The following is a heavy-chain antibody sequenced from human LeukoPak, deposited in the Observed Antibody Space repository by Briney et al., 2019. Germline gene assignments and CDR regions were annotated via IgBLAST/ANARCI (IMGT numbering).Heavy chain of an antibody. CDR1: GGSISSSSYY. CDR2: IYYSGST. V-gene: IGHV4-39*01. Sequence: SETLSLTCTVSGGSISSSSYYWGWIRQPPGKGLEWIGSIYYSGSTYYNPSLKSRVTISVDTSKNQFSLKLSSVTAADTAVYYCASLTGYSYGSYFDYWGQGTLVTVSS. D-gene: IGHD5-18*01. J-gene: IGHJ4*02. CDR3: ASLTGYSYGSYFDY.